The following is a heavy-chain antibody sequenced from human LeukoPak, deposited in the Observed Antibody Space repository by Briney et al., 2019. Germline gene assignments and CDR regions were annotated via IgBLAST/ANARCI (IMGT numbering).Heavy chain of an antibody. CDR1: GFTFSSYA. Sequence: GGSLGLSCAASGFTFSSYAMSWVRQAPGKGLEWVSAISGSGGSTYYADSVKGRFTISRDNSKNTLYLQMNSLRAEDTAVYYCAKSLITMIVVVKDFVYWGQGTLVTVSS. V-gene: IGHV3-23*01. D-gene: IGHD3-22*01. CDR3: AKSLITMIVVVKDFVY. J-gene: IGHJ4*02. CDR2: ISGSGGST.